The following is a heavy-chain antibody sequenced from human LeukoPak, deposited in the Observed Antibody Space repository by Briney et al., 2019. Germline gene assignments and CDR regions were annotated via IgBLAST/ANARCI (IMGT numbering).Heavy chain of an antibody. Sequence: GSLRLSCAASGFTVSSNYMSWARQAPGKGLEWVSVIYSGGSTYYADSVKGRFTISRDNSKNTLYLQMNSLRAEDTAVYYCAREWDDSSGYYNYWGQGTLVTVSS. J-gene: IGHJ4*02. CDR3: AREWDDSSGYYNY. D-gene: IGHD3-22*01. CDR2: IYSGGST. CDR1: GFTVSSNY. V-gene: IGHV3-53*01.